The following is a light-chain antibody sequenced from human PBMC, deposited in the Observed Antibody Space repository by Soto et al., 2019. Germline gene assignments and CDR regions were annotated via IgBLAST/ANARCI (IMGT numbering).Light chain of an antibody. CDR2: DAS. J-gene: IGKJ4*01. CDR1: QSVSSY. Sequence: EIVLTQSPATLSLSPGDRATLSCRASQSVSSYLAWYQQKPGQAPRLLIYDASNRAAGILARFSGRGYGTDFTPTIHSLEPEDFAVYYCQQRSNWPSTFGGGTKVEIK. CDR3: QQRSNWPST. V-gene: IGKV3-11*01.